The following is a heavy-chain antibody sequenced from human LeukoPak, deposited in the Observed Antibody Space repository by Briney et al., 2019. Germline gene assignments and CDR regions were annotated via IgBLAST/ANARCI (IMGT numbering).Heavy chain of an antibody. Sequence: SETLSLTCTVSGGSISSYYWSWIRQPPGKGLEWIGYIYYSGSTNYNPSLKSRVTISVDTSKNQFSLKLSSVTAADTAVYYCAREGIAVAGTFDYWGQGTLVTVSS. D-gene: IGHD6-19*01. CDR2: IYYSGST. CDR3: AREGIAVAGTFDY. J-gene: IGHJ4*02. CDR1: GGSISSYY. V-gene: IGHV4-59*01.